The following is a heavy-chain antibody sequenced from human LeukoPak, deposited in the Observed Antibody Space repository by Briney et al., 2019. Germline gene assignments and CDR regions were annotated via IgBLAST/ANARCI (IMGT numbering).Heavy chain of an antibody. J-gene: IGHJ4*02. V-gene: IGHV4-59*08. Sequence: SETLSLTCTVSGGSISTYYWSWIRQPPGKGLECIGYIYDSGSTNYNPSLKSRVSISVDTSKNQFTLKLSSVIAADTAVYYCARHGGSYSFDYWGQGALVTVSS. CDR3: ARHGGSYSFDY. CDR1: GGSISTYY. D-gene: IGHD1-26*01. CDR2: IYDSGST.